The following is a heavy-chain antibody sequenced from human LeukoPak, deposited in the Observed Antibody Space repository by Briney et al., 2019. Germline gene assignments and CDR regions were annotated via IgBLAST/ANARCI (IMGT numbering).Heavy chain of an antibody. D-gene: IGHD6-13*01. V-gene: IGHV1-2*02. CDR2: INPTSGGT. J-gene: IGHJ4*02. CDR3: ARGALEQQLLIHFDY. Sequence: PGGSLRLSCVASGYTFSGYYLHWVRQAPGQGLEWMGWINPTSGGTKFAQKFQGRVTMTRDTSISTAYMELYSLRSDDTAVYYCARGALEQQLLIHFDYWGQGTLVTVSS. CDR1: GYTFSGYY.